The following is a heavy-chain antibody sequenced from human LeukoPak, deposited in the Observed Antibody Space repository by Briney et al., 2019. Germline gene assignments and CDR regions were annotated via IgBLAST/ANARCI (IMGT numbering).Heavy chain of an antibody. CDR2: IYTSGDT. Sequence: PSETLSLTCTVSGGSMSSYCWSWIRQPAGKGLEWIGRIYTSGDTNYNPSLKSRVTISVDTSKNQFSLKLSSVTAADTAVYYCARLRPTIAVAGTGSWFDPWGQGTLVTVSS. CDR3: ARLRPTIAVAGTGSWFDP. CDR1: GGSMSSYC. D-gene: IGHD6-19*01. J-gene: IGHJ5*02. V-gene: IGHV4-4*07.